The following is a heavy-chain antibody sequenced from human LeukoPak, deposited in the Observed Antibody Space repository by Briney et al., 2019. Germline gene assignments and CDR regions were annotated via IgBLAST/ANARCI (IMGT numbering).Heavy chain of an antibody. CDR1: GGSISSYY. Sequence: SETLSLTCTISGGSISSYYWSWIRQPPGKGLEWIGYIYYSGSTYYNPSLKSRVTISVGTSKNQFSLKLSSVTAADTAVYYCARGLRGLRYFDWSTHYYFDYWGQGTLVTVSS. D-gene: IGHD3-9*01. J-gene: IGHJ4*02. CDR3: ARGLRGLRYFDWSTHYYFDY. V-gene: IGHV4-59*12. CDR2: IYYSGST.